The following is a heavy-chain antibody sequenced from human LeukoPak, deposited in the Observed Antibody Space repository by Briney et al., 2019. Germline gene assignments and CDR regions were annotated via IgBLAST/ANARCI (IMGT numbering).Heavy chain of an antibody. J-gene: IGHJ4*02. D-gene: IGHD2-21*02. CDR2: ISYSGST. CDR3: AGGGTAQRGYYFDY. V-gene: IGHV4-59*01. Sequence: SETLSLTCTVSGGSISSYYWSWIRQPPGKGLEWIGYISYSGSTNYNPSLKSRVTISVDTSKNQFSLKLSSVTAADTAVYYCAGGGTAQRGYYFDYWGQGTLVTVSS. CDR1: GGSISSYY.